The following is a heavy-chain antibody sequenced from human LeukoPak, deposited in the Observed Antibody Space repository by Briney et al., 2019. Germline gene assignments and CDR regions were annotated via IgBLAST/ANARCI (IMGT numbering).Heavy chain of an antibody. D-gene: IGHD4-17*01. J-gene: IGHJ4*02. V-gene: IGHV4-59*01. CDR1: SGSISSYY. Sequence: SETLSLTCTVSSGSISSYYWSWIRQPPGKGLKWIGYIYYSETTNYNHSLNNRATISVHTTKKEFSLKRYSVTAADTAVYYCARGGRAGDYGYYFDSWGQGTLVTVPS. CDR2: IYYSETT. CDR3: ARGGRAGDYGYYFDS.